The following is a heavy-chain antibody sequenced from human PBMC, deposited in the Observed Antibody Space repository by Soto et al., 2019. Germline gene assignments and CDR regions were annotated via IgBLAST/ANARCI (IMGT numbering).Heavy chain of an antibody. D-gene: IGHD4-17*01. CDR3: ARGREDGDYVFEH. J-gene: IGHJ4*02. Sequence: QVQLVQSGAEVKKPGASVQLSCKASGYTFTSQYIHWMRQAPGQGFEWLVLVNPSGGRTSYTQNFQGRVTMTSDTSTNTVYMELRGLRSEDTAIYFCARGREDGDYVFEHWGRGALVTVSS. V-gene: IGHV1-46*01. CDR2: VNPSGGRT. CDR1: GYTFTSQY.